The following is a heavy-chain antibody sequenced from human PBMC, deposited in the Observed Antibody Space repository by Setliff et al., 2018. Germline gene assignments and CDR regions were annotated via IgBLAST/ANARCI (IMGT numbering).Heavy chain of an antibody. CDR2: IYHDGNN. D-gene: IGHD5-18*01. CDR1: GVSINSLSW. J-gene: IGHJ4*02. V-gene: IGHV4-4*02. Sequence: KPSETLSLTCAVSGVSINSLSWWSWVRQSPGMGLEWLGEIYHDGNNNFNPSVHYSPSLKSRVTMSIDKSNNQFSLKLTSVTAADTAVYYCARLPPLHTPMALTFDYWGQGILVTVSS. CDR3: ARLPPLHTPMALTFDY.